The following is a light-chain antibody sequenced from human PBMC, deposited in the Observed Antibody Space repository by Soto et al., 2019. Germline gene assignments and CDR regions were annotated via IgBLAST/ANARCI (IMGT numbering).Light chain of an antibody. CDR3: QQYGNSRGT. CDR2: GAS. CDR1: QSITNNY. J-gene: IGKJ1*01. Sequence: EIVLTQSPGTLSLSPGERATLSCRASQSITNNYLAWYQQKPGRAHRLLIYGASSRATGIPDRFSGSGSGTEFTLTIDRLESEDFAVYYCQQYGNSRGTFGQGTKVDI. V-gene: IGKV3-20*01.